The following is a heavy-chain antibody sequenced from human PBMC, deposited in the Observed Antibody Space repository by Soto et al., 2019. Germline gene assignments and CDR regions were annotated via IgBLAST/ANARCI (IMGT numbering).Heavy chain of an antibody. J-gene: IGHJ2*01. D-gene: IGHD3-9*01. CDR2: IYGTGNM. V-gene: IGHV4-31*03. CDR3: ARGTDTWFFAL. CDR1: DDSISSGGYY. Sequence: QVQLQESGPGLVKPSQTLSLTCTVSDDSISSGGYYWGWIRQHPGKGLEWIGYIYGTGNMYYKSSLNSRLTFSVDTSKTHFSLKLTSVTAADTAVYYCARGTDTWFFALWGRGTLVTVSS.